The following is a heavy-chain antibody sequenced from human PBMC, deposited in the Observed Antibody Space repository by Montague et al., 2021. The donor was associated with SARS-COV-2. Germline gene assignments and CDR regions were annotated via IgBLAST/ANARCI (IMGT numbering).Heavy chain of an antibody. CDR1: GGSISSNY. D-gene: IGHD3-22*01. CDR3: AREDRGNWFDP. V-gene: IGHV4-59*01. J-gene: IGHJ5*02. CDR2: IYYRGAT. Sequence: SETLSLTCTVSGGSISSNYWRWTRQPPGTGMEWIGYIYYRGATNYNPSLKSRVTFSIDTSKTQISLKLISVTAADTAVYFCAREDRGNWFDPWGQGVLVTVSS.